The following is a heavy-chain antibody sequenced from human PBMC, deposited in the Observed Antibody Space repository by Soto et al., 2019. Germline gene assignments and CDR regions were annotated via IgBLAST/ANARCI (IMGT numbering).Heavy chain of an antibody. D-gene: IGHD3-10*01. Sequence: ASVKVSCKASGYTFTNYYMHWVRQAPGQGLGWMGIIYPSGGSTRNAQKFQGRVTMTRDTSTSTVYMELSSLRSEDTAVYYCARDFSGPMDYWGRGTLVTVSS. CDR2: IYPSGGST. CDR3: ARDFSGPMDY. V-gene: IGHV1-46*01. CDR1: GYTFTNYY. J-gene: IGHJ4*02.